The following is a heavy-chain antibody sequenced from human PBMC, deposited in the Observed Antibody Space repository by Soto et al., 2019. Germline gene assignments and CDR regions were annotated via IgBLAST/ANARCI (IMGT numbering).Heavy chain of an antibody. V-gene: IGHV3-11*01. J-gene: IGHJ4*02. D-gene: IGHD6-25*01. CDR3: SRDPRLADY. Sequence: GSLRLSCAASGFTFSDHYMTWIRQAPGKGPEWLSYISGGGDIISYADSVKGRFIISRDNAKRSLYLQMNSLTVEDTAVYYCSRDPRLADYWGKGTLVTVSS. CDR1: GFTFSDHY. CDR2: ISGGGDII.